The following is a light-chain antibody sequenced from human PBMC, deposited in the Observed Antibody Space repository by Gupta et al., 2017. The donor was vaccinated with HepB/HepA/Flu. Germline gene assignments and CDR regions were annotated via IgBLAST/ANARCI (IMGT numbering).Light chain of an antibody. CDR2: ATS. CDR1: QDISSW. J-gene: IGKJ2*04. V-gene: IGKV1-12*01. CDR3: LQPDSFPRR. Sequence: IQMTQSPSSVSACVGDRVTITCRASQDISSWLAWYQQKPGEAPRLLIYATSTLQSGVPSRFSGSGFGREFTPTISSLQPEDSATYYCLQPDSFPRRFGQGTKLEI.